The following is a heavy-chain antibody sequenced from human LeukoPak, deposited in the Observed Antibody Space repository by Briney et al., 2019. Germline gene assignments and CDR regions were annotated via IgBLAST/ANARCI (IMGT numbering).Heavy chain of an antibody. CDR2: ISSSGSLI. D-gene: IGHD6-13*01. J-gene: IGHJ5*02. CDR1: GFNFSDYY. V-gene: IGHV3-11*04. CDR3: ARTESSNWSFSP. Sequence: GGSLGLSCAASGFNFSDYYMSWIRQAPGKGLEWVSYISSSGSLIYYADSLKGRFTISRDNTKSSLYLQMNSLRAEDTAVYYCARTESSNWSFSPWGQGTLVTVSS.